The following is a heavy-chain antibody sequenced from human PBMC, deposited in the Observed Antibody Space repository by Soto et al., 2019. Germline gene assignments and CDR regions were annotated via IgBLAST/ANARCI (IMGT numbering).Heavy chain of an antibody. J-gene: IGHJ4*02. Sequence: QVQLVQSGAEVKKPGASVKVSCKASGYTFTSYGISWVRQAPGQGLEWMGWISAYNGNTNYAQKLQGRVTMTTDTSTSTAYMERRSLRSDDTAVYYWASSLLVGYGLEGESDWGQGTLVTVSS. CDR1: GYTFTSYG. V-gene: IGHV1-18*01. D-gene: IGHD5-18*01. CDR3: ASSLLVGYGLEGESD. CDR2: ISAYNGNT.